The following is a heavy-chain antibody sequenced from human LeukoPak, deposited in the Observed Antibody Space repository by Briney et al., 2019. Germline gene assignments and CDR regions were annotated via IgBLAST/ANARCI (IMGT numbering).Heavy chain of an antibody. CDR2: IWYDGTNK. CDR3: AKDVTTGTLALDY. CDR1: GFTFSSWG. Sequence: GGPLRLSCAASGFTFSSWGMHWVRQAPGKGLEGVAVIWYDGTNKYYADSVKGRFTISRDNSKNTLYLQMNTLRAEDTAVYYCAKDVTTGTLALDYWGQGTLVTVSS. V-gene: IGHV3-33*06. J-gene: IGHJ4*02. D-gene: IGHD1-1*01.